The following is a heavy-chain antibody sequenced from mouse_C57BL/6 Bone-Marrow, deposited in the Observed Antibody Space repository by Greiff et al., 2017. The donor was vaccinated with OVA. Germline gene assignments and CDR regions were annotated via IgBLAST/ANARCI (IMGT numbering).Heavy chain of an antibody. D-gene: IGHD1-1*01. J-gene: IGHJ4*01. CDR3: GFGSSSMDY. V-gene: IGHV3-6*01. CDR1: GYSITSGYY. CDR2: ISYDGSN. Sequence: DVQLQESGPGLVKPSQSLSLTCSVTGYSITSGYYWNWIRQFPGNKLEWMGYISYDGSNNYNPSLKNRISITRDTSKNQFFLKLNSVTTEDTATYYCGFGSSSMDYWGQGTSVTVSS.